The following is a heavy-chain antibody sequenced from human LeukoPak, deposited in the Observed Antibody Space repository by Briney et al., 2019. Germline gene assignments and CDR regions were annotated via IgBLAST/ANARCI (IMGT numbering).Heavy chain of an antibody. D-gene: IGHD2-2*01. CDR3: ARGRTGYQLLPTKKDYSYYYMDV. J-gene: IGHJ6*03. CDR1: GNSISSGDNY. Sequence: SETLSLTCTVSGNSISSGDNYWSWIRQPAGKGLEWIGRIYTSGSTNYNPSLKSRVTISVDTSKNQFSLKLSSVTAADTAVYYCARGRTGYQLLPTKKDYSYYYMDVWDKGTTVTVSS. V-gene: IGHV4-61*02. CDR2: IYTSGST.